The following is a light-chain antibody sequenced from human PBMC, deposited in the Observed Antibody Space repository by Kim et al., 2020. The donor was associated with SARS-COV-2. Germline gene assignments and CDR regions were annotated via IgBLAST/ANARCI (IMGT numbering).Light chain of an antibody. CDR2: TAS. CDR1: QSISSY. V-gene: IGKV1-39*01. J-gene: IGKJ1*01. Sequence: DIQMTQSPSSLSASVRDRVTITCRASQSISSYLEWYQRKPGKAPKVLIYTASTLQSGVPSRFSGSGSGTDFTLTINSLQPEDFATYYCQQTYSIPWTFGQGTKVEIK. CDR3: QQTYSIPWT.